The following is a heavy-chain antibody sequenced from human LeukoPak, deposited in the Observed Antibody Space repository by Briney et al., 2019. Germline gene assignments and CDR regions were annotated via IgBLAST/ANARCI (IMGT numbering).Heavy chain of an antibody. CDR2: IIPIFGTA. D-gene: IGHD3-10*01. CDR1: GGTFSSYA. CDR3: ARDRRFGELHYYYYYMDV. V-gene: IGHV1-69*05. Sequence: SVKVSCKASGGTFSSYAISWVRQAPGQGLEWMGGIIPIFGTANYAQKFQGRVTITTDESTSTAYMELSSLRSEDTAVYYCARDRRFGELHYYYYYMDVWGKGTTVTVSS. J-gene: IGHJ6*03.